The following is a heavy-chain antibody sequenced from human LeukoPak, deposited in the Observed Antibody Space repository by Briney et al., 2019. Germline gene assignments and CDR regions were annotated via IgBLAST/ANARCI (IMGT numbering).Heavy chain of an antibody. D-gene: IGHD4-23*01. V-gene: IGHV3-74*01. Sequence: TGGSLRLSCAASGFPFSSYWMHWVRQAPGKGLVWVSRIKTDGSSTSYADSVKGRFTISRDNAKNTLYLQMNSLRAEDTAVYYCARAYGGNWNYYYYMDVWGKGTTVTVSS. CDR3: ARAYGGNWNYYYYMDV. J-gene: IGHJ6*03. CDR2: IKTDGSST. CDR1: GFPFSSYW.